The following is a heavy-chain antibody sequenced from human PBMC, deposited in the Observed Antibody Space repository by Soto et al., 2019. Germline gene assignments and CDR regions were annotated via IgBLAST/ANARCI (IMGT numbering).Heavy chain of an antibody. Sequence: GGSLRLSCAASGFTFSSYAMSWVRQAPGKGLEWVSAISGSGGSTYYADSVKGRFTISRDNSKNTLYLQMNSLRAEDTAVYYCAKAESLTRYCSSTSCPPLFDYWGQGTLVTVSS. CDR3: AKAESLTRYCSSTSCPPLFDY. V-gene: IGHV3-23*01. CDR1: GFTFSSYA. J-gene: IGHJ4*02. D-gene: IGHD2-2*01. CDR2: ISGSGGST.